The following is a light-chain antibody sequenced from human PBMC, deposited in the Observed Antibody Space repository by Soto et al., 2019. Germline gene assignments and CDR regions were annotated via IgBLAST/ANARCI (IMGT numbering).Light chain of an antibody. J-gene: IGKJ5*01. CDR3: QQSYSIWPT. V-gene: IGKV1D-12*01. CDR1: QSIKSW. CDR2: AAS. Sequence: DIQMTQSPSSVSVSVGDRVTITCRASQSIKSWLAWYQQKQGKAPKLXIYAASRLQSGVQSRFSGSGAGTDCTLTISSLQPEDVATDYCQQSYSIWPTFGQGTRLEIK.